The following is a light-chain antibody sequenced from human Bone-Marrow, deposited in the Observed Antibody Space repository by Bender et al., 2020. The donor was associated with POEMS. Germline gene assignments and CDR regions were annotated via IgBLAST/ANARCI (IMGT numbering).Light chain of an antibody. J-gene: IGLJ3*02. Sequence: QSALTQPPSASGSPGQSVAISCIGTSSDVGGYNYVSWYQQHPGKAPKIVIYEVSQRPLGVPDRFSGSKSGNTASLTVSRLQPEDEADYYCAAWDASLGGLWVFGGGTKLTVL. V-gene: IGLV2-8*01. CDR2: EVS. CDR1: SSDVGGYNY. CDR3: AAWDASLGGLWV.